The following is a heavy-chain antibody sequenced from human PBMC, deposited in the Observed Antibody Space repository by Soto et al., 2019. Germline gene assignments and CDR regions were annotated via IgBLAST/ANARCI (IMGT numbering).Heavy chain of an antibody. CDR3: AKDLPFDTVTNEGFDY. CDR2: ISGSGGST. D-gene: IGHD4-17*01. J-gene: IGHJ4*02. Sequence: GGSLRLSCAASGFTFSSYAMSWVRQAPGKGLEWVSAISGSGGSTYYADSVKGRFTISRDNSKNTLYLQMNSLRAEDTAVYYCAKDLPFDTVTNEGFDYWGQGTLVTVSS. V-gene: IGHV3-23*01. CDR1: GFTFSSYA.